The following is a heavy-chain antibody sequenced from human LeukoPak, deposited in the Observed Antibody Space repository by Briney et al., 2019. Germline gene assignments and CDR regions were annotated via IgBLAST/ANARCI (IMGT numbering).Heavy chain of an antibody. V-gene: IGHV4-59*12. Sequence: SETLSLTCTVSGGAISNYYGSWIRQPPGKGREGVGYIDYSGSTNHNPSLKSRVTISVDRSKNQFSLKLSSVTAADTAVYYCAREGAVAGTRDAFDIWGQGKMATVSS. D-gene: IGHD6-19*01. J-gene: IGHJ3*02. CDR1: GGAISNYY. CDR3: AREGAVAGTRDAFDI. CDR2: IDYSGST.